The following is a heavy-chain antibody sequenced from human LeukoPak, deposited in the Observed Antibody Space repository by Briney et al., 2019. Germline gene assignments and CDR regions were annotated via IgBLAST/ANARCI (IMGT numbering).Heavy chain of an antibody. CDR2: INPNSGGT. Sequence: ASVKVSCKASGYTFTGYYMHWVRQAPGQGLEWMGWINPNSGGTNYAQKFQGRVTMTRDTSISTAYMELSRLRSDDTAVYYCARGYCSGGSCYPKPDYWGQGTLVTVSS. D-gene: IGHD2-15*01. V-gene: IGHV1-2*02. CDR1: GYTFTGYY. J-gene: IGHJ4*02. CDR3: ARGYCSGGSCYPKPDY.